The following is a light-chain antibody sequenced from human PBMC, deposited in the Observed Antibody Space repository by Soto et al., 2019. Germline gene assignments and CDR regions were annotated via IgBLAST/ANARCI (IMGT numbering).Light chain of an antibody. CDR3: NSFRVNRLYV. Sequence: QSVLAQPASVSGSRGRTISISCTGTSSDVGGYNAVSWYQHHPGKAPKLIIYEVTHRPAGVSGRFSASKSGNTASLTITGLQAEDEADYYCNSFRVNRLYVFGTGTKITVL. V-gene: IGLV2-14*01. J-gene: IGLJ1*01. CDR1: SSDVGGYNA. CDR2: EVT.